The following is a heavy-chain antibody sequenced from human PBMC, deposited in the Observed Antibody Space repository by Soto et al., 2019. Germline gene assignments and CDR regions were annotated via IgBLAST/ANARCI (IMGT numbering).Heavy chain of an antibody. CDR2: ISSTTNYI. V-gene: IGHV3-21*01. Sequence: EVQLVESGGGLVKPGGSLRLSCAASGFTFTRYSMNWVRQAPGKGLEWVSSISSTTNYIYYADSMKGRFTVSRDNAKNSVSLEMNSLSAEDTAVYYCARESEDLTSNFDYWGQGTLFTVSS. J-gene: IGHJ4*02. CDR3: ARESEDLTSNFDY. CDR1: GFTFTRYS.